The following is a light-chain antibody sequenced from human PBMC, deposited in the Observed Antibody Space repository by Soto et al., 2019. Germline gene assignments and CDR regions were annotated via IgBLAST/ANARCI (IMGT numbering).Light chain of an antibody. J-gene: IGKJ2*01. CDR3: QQSYRRPYT. V-gene: IGKV1-39*01. CDR2: GAS. Sequence: IQMTQSPSSLSASVGDRVTVTCRASQSINIYLNWYQQKPGKAPTLLIYGASSLQSGVPSRFSGGGSRTDFTLTISSLQSEDFATYYCQQSYRRPYTFGQGTKLEIK. CDR1: QSINIY.